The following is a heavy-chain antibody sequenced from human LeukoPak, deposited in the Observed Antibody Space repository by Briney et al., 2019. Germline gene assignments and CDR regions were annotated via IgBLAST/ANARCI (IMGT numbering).Heavy chain of an antibody. D-gene: IGHD4-17*01. V-gene: IGHV3-30*04. CDR2: ISYDGRNK. CDR3: ARGRPPGSTVPYFDY. J-gene: IGHJ4*02. CDR1: GFTFNNYA. Sequence: SGRSLRLSCAASGFTFNNYAMHWVRQAPGKGLDWMAVISYDGRNKYYADSVKGRITISRDNSKNTLYLEMNSLRAEDTALYFCARGRPPGSTVPYFDYWGQGSLVTVSS.